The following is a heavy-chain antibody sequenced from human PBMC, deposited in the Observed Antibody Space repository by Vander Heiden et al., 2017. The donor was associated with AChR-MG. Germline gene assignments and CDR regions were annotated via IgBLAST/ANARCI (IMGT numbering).Heavy chain of an antibody. CDR2: IYYSGST. V-gene: IGHV4-31*03. Sequence: QVQLQESGPGLVKPSQTLALTCTVSGGSISSGGYYWSWIRQHPWKGLEWIAYIYYSGSTYYNPSLKSRVTISVDTSKNQFSLKLSSVTAADTAVYYCARGSYYYDSSGYYGTYYYYGMDVWGQGTTVTVSS. CDR1: GGSISSGGYY. J-gene: IGHJ6*02. D-gene: IGHD3-22*01. CDR3: ARGSYYYDSSGYYGTYYYYGMDV.